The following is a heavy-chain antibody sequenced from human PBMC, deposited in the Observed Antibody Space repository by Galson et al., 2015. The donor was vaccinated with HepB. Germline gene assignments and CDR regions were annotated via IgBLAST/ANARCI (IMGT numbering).Heavy chain of an antibody. V-gene: IGHV3-30*02. Sequence: SLRLSCAASGFTFSSYGMHWVRQAPGKGLEWVAFIRYDGSNKYYADSVKGRFTISRDNSKNTLYLQMNSLRAEDTAVYYCAKDGYYYDSSGYIDYWGQGTLVTVSS. CDR1: GFTFSSYG. CDR2: IRYDGSNK. CDR3: AKDGYYYDSSGYIDY. D-gene: IGHD3-22*01. J-gene: IGHJ4*02.